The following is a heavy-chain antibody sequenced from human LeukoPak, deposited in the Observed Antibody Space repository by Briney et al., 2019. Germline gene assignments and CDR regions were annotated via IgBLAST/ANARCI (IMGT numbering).Heavy chain of an antibody. D-gene: IGHD3-10*02. Sequence: GGSLRLSCAASGFTFSSYAMSWVRQAPGKGLEWVSYISSSGSTIYYADSVKGRFTISRDNAKNSLYLQMNSLRTEDTAVYYCAELGITMIGGVWGKGTTVTISS. CDR2: ISSSGSTI. CDR3: AELGITMIGGV. J-gene: IGHJ6*04. V-gene: IGHV3-48*03. CDR1: GFTFSSYA.